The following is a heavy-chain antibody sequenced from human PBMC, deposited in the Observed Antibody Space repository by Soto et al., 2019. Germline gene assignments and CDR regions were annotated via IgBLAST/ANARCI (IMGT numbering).Heavy chain of an antibody. V-gene: IGHV3-7*03. CDR2: IKQDGSEK. J-gene: IGHJ6*02. D-gene: IGHD6-6*01. Sequence: EVQLVESGGGLVQPGGSLRLSCAASGFTFSSYWMSWVRQAPGKGLEWVANIKQDGSEKYYVDSVKGRFTISRDNAKNSLYLQMNSLRAEDTAVYYCARDHGGAARRSYYGMDVWGQGTTVTVSS. CDR1: GFTFSSYW. CDR3: ARDHGGAARRSYYGMDV.